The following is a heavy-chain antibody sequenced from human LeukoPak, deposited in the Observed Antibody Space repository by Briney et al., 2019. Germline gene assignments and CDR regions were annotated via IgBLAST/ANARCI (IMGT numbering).Heavy chain of an antibody. CDR3: GAAPKTGH. Sequence: GGSLRLSCAASGSSVSNNYMPWVRQAPGKGLKCVSVINDGGRTFYVDSVKGRSTISRDNTKNTLYLQMNSLRAEDTAVYYCGAAPKTGHWGQGTLVTVSS. CDR1: GSSVSNNY. V-gene: IGHV3-66*01. CDR2: INDGGRT. J-gene: IGHJ4*02.